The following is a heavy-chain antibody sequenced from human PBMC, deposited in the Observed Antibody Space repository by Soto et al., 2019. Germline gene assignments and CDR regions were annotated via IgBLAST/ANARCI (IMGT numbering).Heavy chain of an antibody. Sequence: QVHLVQSGAEVKKPGSSVKVSCKASGGSFSTYAIDWVRQAPGQGLEWMGGIIPVFGTTTYAQEFQGRITITADESTSTAYMQLSSLRSEDTAFYYCARDNNANNFPFCFDSWGQGTLVTVSS. CDR2: IIPVFGTT. V-gene: IGHV1-69*01. CDR1: GGSFSTYA. D-gene: IGHD1-20*01. CDR3: ARDNNANNFPFCFDS. J-gene: IGHJ4*02.